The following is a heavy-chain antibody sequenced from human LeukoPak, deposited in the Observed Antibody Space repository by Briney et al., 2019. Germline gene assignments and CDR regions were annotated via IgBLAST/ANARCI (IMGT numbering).Heavy chain of an antibody. CDR2: IIPILGIA. CDR3: ARYVYYDSSGYPNHYFDY. Sequence: ASVKVSCKASGGTFSSYTISWVRQAPGQGLEWMGRIIPILGIANYAQKFQGRVTITADKSTSTAYMELSSLRSEDTAVYYCARYVYYDSSGYPNHYFDYWGQGTLVTVSS. J-gene: IGHJ4*02. V-gene: IGHV1-69*02. CDR1: GGTFSSYT. D-gene: IGHD3-22*01.